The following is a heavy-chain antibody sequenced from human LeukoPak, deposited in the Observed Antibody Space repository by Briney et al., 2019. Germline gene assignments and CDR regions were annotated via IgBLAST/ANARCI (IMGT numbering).Heavy chain of an antibody. CDR2: INSDGSTT. J-gene: IGHJ4*02. D-gene: IGHD2-2*01. Sequence: GGSLRLSCAASGFNFNNYWMHWVRQTPGKGLEWVSRINSDGSTTTYADSVKGRFTISRDNAKNSLYLQMNSLRAEDTAVYYCARALPIVVVPAAQRENDYWGQGTLVTVSS. CDR3: ARALPIVVVPAAQRENDY. V-gene: IGHV3-74*01. CDR1: GFNFNNYW.